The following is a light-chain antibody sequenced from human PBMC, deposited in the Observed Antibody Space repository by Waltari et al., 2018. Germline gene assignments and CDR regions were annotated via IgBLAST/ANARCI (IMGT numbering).Light chain of an antibody. V-gene: IGKV1-39*01. CDR2: AAS. J-gene: IGKJ1*01. Sequence: DIEMTQSPSSLSASVGDRVTITCRASQPITNYLNWYQQKPGKAPKLLIYAASSLQSGVPSRFSGSGSGTDFTLTITSLQPEDFATYYCQQSYSTWTFGQGTKVEIK. CDR1: QPITNY. CDR3: QQSYSTWT.